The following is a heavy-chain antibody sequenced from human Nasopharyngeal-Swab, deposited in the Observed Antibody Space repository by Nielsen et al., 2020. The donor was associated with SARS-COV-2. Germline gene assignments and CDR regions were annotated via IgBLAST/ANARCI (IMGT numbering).Heavy chain of an antibody. CDR1: GDSVSSNSAA. CDR3: ARAFAAIDYYYYYGMDV. V-gene: IGHV6-1*01. CDR2: TYYRSKWYN. Sequence: SQTLSLTYAISGDSVSSNSAAWNWIRQSPSRGLEWLGRTYYRSKWYNDYAVSVKSRITINPDTSKSQFSLQLNSVTPEDPAVYYCARAFAAIDYYYYYGMDVWDQGTTVTVSS. D-gene: IGHD3-16*01. J-gene: IGHJ6*02.